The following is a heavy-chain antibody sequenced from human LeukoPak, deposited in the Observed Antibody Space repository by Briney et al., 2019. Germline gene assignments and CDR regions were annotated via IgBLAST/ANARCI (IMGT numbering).Heavy chain of an antibody. V-gene: IGHV1-8*01. CDR1: GYTFTSYD. CDR3: ARGPVEAVFGVSTED. Sequence: GASVKVSCKASGYTFTSYDINWVRQATGQGLEWMGWMNPSSGNTGYAQKFQGRVSMTRDTSISTAYMELSSLRSGDTAVYYCARGPVEAVFGVSTEDWGQGTTVTVSS. J-gene: IGHJ6*02. CDR2: MNPSSGNT. D-gene: IGHD3-10*02.